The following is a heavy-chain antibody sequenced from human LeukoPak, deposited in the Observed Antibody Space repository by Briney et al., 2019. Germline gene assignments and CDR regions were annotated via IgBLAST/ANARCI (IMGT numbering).Heavy chain of an antibody. Sequence: GGSLRLSCAASGFTFSNYGMHWVRRAPGKGLEWVAAISFDGSNKYYVDSVKGRFTISRDNSKNTLYLQMNSLRPEDTAVYYCAKTIGIAAAGHFDYWGQGNLVTVSS. J-gene: IGHJ4*02. CDR3: AKTIGIAAAGHFDY. V-gene: IGHV3-30*18. D-gene: IGHD6-13*01. CDR2: ISFDGSNK. CDR1: GFTFSNYG.